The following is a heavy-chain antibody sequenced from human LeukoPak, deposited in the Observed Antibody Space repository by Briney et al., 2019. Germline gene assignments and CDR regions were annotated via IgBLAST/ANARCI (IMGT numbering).Heavy chain of an antibody. J-gene: IGHJ3*02. Sequence: GESLKISCKGSGYSFTSYWIGWVRQMPGKGLEWMGIIYPGDSDTRYSPSFQGQVTISADKSISTAYLQWSSLKASDTAMYYCARQGHYDSSGPEVTGAFDIWGQGTMVTVSS. CDR1: GYSFTSYW. V-gene: IGHV5-51*01. D-gene: IGHD3-22*01. CDR2: IYPGDSDT. CDR3: ARQGHYDSSGPEVTGAFDI.